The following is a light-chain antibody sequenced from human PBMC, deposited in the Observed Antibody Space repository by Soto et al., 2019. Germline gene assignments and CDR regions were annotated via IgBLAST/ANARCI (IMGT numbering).Light chain of an antibody. CDR3: QQYNNWPRT. CDR1: QSVSSN. V-gene: IGKV3-15*01. Sequence: EIVMTQSPATLSVSPGERATLSCRASQSVSSNLAWYQQKPGQAPRLLIYGASTRATGIPARFGGSGSGTEFTLTISSLQSEDFAVYYCQQYNNWPRTVGQGTKVDIK. CDR2: GAS. J-gene: IGKJ1*01.